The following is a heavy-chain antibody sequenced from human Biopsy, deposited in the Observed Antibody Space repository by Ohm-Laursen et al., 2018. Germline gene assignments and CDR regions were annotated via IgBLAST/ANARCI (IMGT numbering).Heavy chain of an antibody. J-gene: IGHJ6*02. CDR2: INHSGRT. D-gene: IGHD3-22*01. CDR1: GFTLSQYS. CDR3: VRGVDYYDPYHYYALDV. V-gene: IGHV4-34*01. Sequence: LSCAASGFTLSQYSVNWIRQTPGKGLEWIGEINHSGRTNYNPSLKSRVTISVDTSKNQFSLKVRSVTAADTAVYYCVRGVDYYDPYHYYALDVWGQGTTVTVSS.